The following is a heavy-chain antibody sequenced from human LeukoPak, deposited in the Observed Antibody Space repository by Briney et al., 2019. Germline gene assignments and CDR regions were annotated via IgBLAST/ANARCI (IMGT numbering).Heavy chain of an antibody. J-gene: IGHJ4*02. CDR3: ARDGQQLEICLDY. CDR2: ISSSSSYI. CDR1: GFTFSNYW. V-gene: IGHV3-21*01. Sequence: KSGGSLRLSCAASGFTFSNYWMTWVRQAPGKGLEWVSSISSSSSYIYYADSVKGRFTISRDNAKNSLYLQMNSLRAEDTAVYYCARDGQQLEICLDYWGQGTLVTVSS. D-gene: IGHD6-13*01.